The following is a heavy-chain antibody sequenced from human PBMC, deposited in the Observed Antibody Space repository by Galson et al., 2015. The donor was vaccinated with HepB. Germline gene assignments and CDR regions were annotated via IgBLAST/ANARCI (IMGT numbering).Heavy chain of an antibody. V-gene: IGHV1-46*01. J-gene: IGHJ4*02. D-gene: IGHD2-2*01. CDR2: INPGVGNT. CDR1: GYAFTSFY. CDR3: ARGGYCPTPSCYESSLELDY. Sequence: SVKVSCKASGYAFTSFYLHWVRQAPGQGLQWMGIINPGVGNTHYVEQFQGRITMTKDTSTNTIYMELSSLRSEDTAVYYCARGGYCPTPSCYESSLELDYWGQGTLVTVSS.